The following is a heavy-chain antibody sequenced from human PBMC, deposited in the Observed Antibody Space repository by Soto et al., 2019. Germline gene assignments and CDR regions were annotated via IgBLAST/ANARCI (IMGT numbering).Heavy chain of an antibody. J-gene: IGHJ5*02. D-gene: IGHD6-6*01. V-gene: IGHV4-59*01. Sequence: SETLSLTCTVSGGSISSYDWSWIRQPPGKGLEWIGYIYYSGSTNYNPSLKSRVTISVDTSKNQFSLKLSSVTAADTAVYYCARAGIDSSSERPGSKKNNWFDPWGQGTLVTVSS. CDR3: ARAGIDSSSERPGSKKNNWFDP. CDR2: IYYSGST. CDR1: GGSISSYD.